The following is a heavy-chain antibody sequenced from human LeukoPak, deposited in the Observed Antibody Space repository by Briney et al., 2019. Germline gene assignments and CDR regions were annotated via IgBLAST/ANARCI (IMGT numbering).Heavy chain of an antibody. Sequence: ASETLSLTCTVSGGSISSYYWTWIRQPPGKGLEWIGYISYSGSTYYNPSLKSRVTISVDTSKNQFSLKVNSVTAADTAMYYCARGRSGWTSLHDSWGQGTLVTVSS. J-gene: IGHJ4*02. D-gene: IGHD6-19*01. CDR2: ISYSGST. CDR3: ARGRSGWTSLHDS. V-gene: IGHV4-59*01. CDR1: GGSISSYY.